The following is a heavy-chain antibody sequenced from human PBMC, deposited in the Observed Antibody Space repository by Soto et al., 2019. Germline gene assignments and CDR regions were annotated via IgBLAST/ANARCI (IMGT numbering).Heavy chain of an antibody. CDR3: ARDYCSSTSCPYYFDY. CDR2: IWYGGSNT. V-gene: IGHV3-33*08. D-gene: IGHD2-2*01. CDR1: GVTVSSYA. Sequence: WGSLRLSCAACGVTVSSYAMGGVRQEPGKGLEWVAVIWYGGSNTYYADSVKGRFTISRDNSKNTLYLQMNSLRAEDTAVYYCARDYCSSTSCPYYFDYWGQGTLLTVSS. J-gene: IGHJ4*02.